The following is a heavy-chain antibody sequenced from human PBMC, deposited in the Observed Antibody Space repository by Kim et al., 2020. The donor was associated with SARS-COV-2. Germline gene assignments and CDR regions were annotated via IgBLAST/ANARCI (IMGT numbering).Heavy chain of an antibody. D-gene: IGHD4-17*01. Sequence: GGSLRLSCAASGFTFSSYGMHWVRQAPGKGLEWVAVISYDGSNKYYADSVKGRFTISRDNSKNTLYLQMNSLRAEETAVYYCAKERGDYPYYYYGMDVWGQGTTVTVSS. CDR3: AKERGDYPYYYYGMDV. V-gene: IGHV3-30*18. CDR1: GFTFSSYG. J-gene: IGHJ6*02. CDR2: ISYDGSNK.